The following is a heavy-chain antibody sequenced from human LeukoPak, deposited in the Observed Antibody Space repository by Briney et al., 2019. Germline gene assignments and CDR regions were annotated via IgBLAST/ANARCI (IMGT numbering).Heavy chain of an antibody. CDR3: ARSVVAAPGSFDY. CDR1: GGSISSYY. V-gene: IGHV4-59*01. CDR2: IYYSGST. J-gene: IGHJ4*02. Sequence: PSETLSLTCTVSGGSISSYYWSWIRQPPGKGLEWIGYIYYSGSTNYNPSLKSRVTISVDTSKNQFSLKLSSVTAADTAVYYCARSVVAAPGSFDYWGQGTLVTVSS. D-gene: IGHD2-15*01.